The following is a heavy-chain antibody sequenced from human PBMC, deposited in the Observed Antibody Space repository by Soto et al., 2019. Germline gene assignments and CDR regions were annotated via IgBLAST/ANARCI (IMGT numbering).Heavy chain of an antibody. V-gene: IGHV3-30-3*01. CDR1: GFTFSSYA. Sequence: QVQLVESGGGVVQPGRSLRLSCAASGFTFSSYAMHWVRQAPGKGLEWVAVISYDGSNKYYADSVKGRFTISRDNSKNTLYLQMNRLRAEDTAVYYCARPDYVVMAFDIWGQGTMVTVSS. J-gene: IGHJ3*02. CDR2: ISYDGSNK. CDR3: ARPDYVVMAFDI. D-gene: IGHD3-16*01.